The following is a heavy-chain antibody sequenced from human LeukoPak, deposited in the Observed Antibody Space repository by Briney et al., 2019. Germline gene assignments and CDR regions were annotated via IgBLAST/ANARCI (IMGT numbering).Heavy chain of an antibody. CDR2: IKQDGSEK. Sequence: PGGSLRLSCAASGFTFSSYWMTWVRQAPGKGLEWVANIKQDGSEKYYVDSVKGRFTISRDNAKNSLYLQMNSLRAEDTAVYYCARGPVFGSFDYWGQGTLVTVSS. V-gene: IGHV3-7*03. D-gene: IGHD6-19*01. CDR1: GFTFSSYW. CDR3: ARGPVFGSFDY. J-gene: IGHJ4*02.